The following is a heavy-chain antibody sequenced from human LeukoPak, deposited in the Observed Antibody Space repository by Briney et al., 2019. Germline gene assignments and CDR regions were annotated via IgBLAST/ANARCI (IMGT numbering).Heavy chain of an antibody. Sequence: GGSLRLSCAASGFTFSSYGMRSVRPAPGKGREWVAVIWHDGSNKYYADSVKGRFTISRDNSKNTLYLQMNSLRAEDTAVYYCARGLVALDYWGQGTLVTVSS. D-gene: IGHD5-12*01. CDR2: IWHDGSNK. V-gene: IGHV3-33*01. J-gene: IGHJ4*02. CDR3: ARGLVALDY. CDR1: GFTFSSYG.